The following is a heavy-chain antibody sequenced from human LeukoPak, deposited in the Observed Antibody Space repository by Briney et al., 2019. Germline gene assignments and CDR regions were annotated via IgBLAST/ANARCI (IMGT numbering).Heavy chain of an antibody. CDR3: AKGGPSRPLPVMMLAAVSTIDY. D-gene: IGHD6-13*01. J-gene: IGHJ4*02. CDR1: GFTFSSYA. Sequence: GGSLRLSCAASGFTFSSYAMSWVRQAPGKGLEWVSAISGSGGSTYYADSVKGRFTISRDNSKNTLYLQMNSLRAEDTAVYYCAKGGPSRPLPVMMLAAVSTIDYWGQGTLVTVSS. CDR2: ISGSGGST. V-gene: IGHV3-23*01.